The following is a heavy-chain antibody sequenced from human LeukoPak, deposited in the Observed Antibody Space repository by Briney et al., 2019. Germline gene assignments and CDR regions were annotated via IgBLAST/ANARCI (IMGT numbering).Heavy chain of an antibody. V-gene: IGHV3-30-3*01. Sequence: GGSLRLSCAASGFTFSSYAMHWVRQAPGKGLEWVAVISYDGSNKYYADSVKGRFTISRDNSKNTLYLQMNSLRAEDTAVYYCAKDARIVLMVYATHDWFDPWGQGTLVTVSS. J-gene: IGHJ5*02. CDR2: ISYDGSNK. CDR3: AKDARIVLMVYATHDWFDP. CDR1: GFTFSSYA. D-gene: IGHD2-8*01.